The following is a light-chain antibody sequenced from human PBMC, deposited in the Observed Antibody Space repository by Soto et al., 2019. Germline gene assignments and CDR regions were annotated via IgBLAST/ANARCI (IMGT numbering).Light chain of an antibody. V-gene: IGKV3-20*01. Sequence: PGERATLSCRASQSSSSYLTWYQQRPGQAPRLLIYAASRRATGIPDRFSGSGSGTDFTLTISRLEPEDFAVYYCQQYSTSPITFGQGTRLEIK. CDR1: QSSSSY. CDR3: QQYSTSPIT. J-gene: IGKJ5*01. CDR2: AAS.